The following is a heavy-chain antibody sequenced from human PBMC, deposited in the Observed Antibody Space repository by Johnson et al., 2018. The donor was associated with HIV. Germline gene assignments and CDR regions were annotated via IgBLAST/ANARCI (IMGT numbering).Heavy chain of an antibody. V-gene: IGHV3-20*04. CDR3: ARALLIAARLGAFDI. D-gene: IGHD6-6*01. CDR2: INWNAGRM. CDR1: GFTFEDFG. J-gene: IGHJ3*02. Sequence: VQLVESGGGMIRPGGSLRLSCTASGFTFEDFGMSWVRQVPGKGLEWVSGINWNAGRMGYSDSVRGRFTISRDNAKNSLYLQMTSLRAEDTAVYYCARALLIAARLGAFDIWGQGTMVTVSS.